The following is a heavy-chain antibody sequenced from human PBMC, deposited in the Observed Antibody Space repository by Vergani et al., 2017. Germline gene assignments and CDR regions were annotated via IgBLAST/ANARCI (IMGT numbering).Heavy chain of an antibody. CDR2: ISPKTGDT. J-gene: IGHJ5*01. CDR3: AHSWNFGRRDWFDS. CDR1: ESTFSDYN. D-gene: IGHD1-26*01. Sequence: QVQLIQSGPVMKKPGGSMKVSCQASESTFSDYNIHWVRQAPGQGLQWMGWISPKTGDTDYLQRFQDRVTMTRDASTKTVYLKITRLTSDDTAVYYCAHSWNFGRRDWFDSWGPGTLVSVSS. V-gene: IGHV1-2*02.